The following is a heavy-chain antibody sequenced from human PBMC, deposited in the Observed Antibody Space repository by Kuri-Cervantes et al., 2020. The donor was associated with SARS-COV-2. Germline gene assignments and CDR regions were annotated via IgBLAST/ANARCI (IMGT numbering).Heavy chain of an antibody. D-gene: IGHD3-22*01. CDR3: ARGHDSSGYHYIFWFDP. J-gene: IGHJ5*02. Sequence: SVKVSCKASGGTFSSYAISWVRQAPGQGLEWMGGIIPILGIANYAQKFQGRVTITADKSTSTAYMELSSLRSEDTAVYYCARGHDSSGYHYIFWFDPWGQGTLVTVSS. V-gene: IGHV1-69*10. CDR1: GGTFSSYA. CDR2: IIPILGIA.